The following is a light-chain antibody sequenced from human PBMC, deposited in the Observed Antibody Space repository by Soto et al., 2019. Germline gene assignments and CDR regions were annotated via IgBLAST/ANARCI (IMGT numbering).Light chain of an antibody. CDR3: QQSYSTPWT. CDR2: AAS. CDR1: HNTRGY. Sequence: DIQMTQSPSSLSASVRDRVTITCRASHNTRGYLNWYQQKPGKAPKLLIYAASNLQGGIPSRFSGSGSETDFTLTISSLQPEDFATYYCQQSYSTPWTFGQGTKV. V-gene: IGKV1-39*01. J-gene: IGKJ1*01.